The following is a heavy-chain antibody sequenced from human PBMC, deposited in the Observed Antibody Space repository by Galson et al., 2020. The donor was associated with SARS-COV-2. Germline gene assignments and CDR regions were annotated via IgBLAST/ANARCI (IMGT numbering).Heavy chain of an antibody. V-gene: IGHV3-74*01. J-gene: IGHJ4*02. D-gene: IGHD6-19*01. CDR1: GFTFSSSW. CDR3: ARVGTRSGWQSYFDY. Sequence: TGGTLRLSCAASGFTFSSSWMHWVRQAPGKGLVWVSRINSDGSSTSYAASVKGRFTISRDNAKNTLYLQMNSLRAEDTAVYYCARVGTRSGWQSYFDYCGQVTLVTVSS. CDR2: INSDGSST.